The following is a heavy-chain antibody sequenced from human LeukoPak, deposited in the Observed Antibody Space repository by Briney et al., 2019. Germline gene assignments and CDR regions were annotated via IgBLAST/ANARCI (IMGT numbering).Heavy chain of an antibody. Sequence: GGSLRLSCAASGFAFTTYNMNWVRQAPGKGLEWVSAITTSSAYIYYADSVRGRFTISRDNAKNSLYLQMNSLRDDDTAVYYCARDPYSGNLGPTYYYYMDVWGKGTTVTVSS. CDR2: ITTSSAYI. J-gene: IGHJ6*03. CDR1: GFAFTTYN. CDR3: ARDPYSGNLGPTYYYYMDV. V-gene: IGHV3-21*01. D-gene: IGHD1-26*01.